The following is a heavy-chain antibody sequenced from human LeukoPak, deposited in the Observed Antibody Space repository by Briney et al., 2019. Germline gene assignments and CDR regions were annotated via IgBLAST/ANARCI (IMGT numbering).Heavy chain of an antibody. CDR2: INYDGSKE. CDR1: GFTFSRFG. J-gene: IGHJ6*03. D-gene: IGHD2-2*01. Sequence: PGGSLRLSCAASGFTFSRFGMHWVRQAPDTGLEWVTFINYDGSKEYYADSVKGRFTISRDSSKNTLYLQMNSLRAEDTAVYYCAKDEVVPSYYYIDVWGKGTMVTVSS. CDR3: AKDEVVPSYYYIDV. V-gene: IGHV3-30*02.